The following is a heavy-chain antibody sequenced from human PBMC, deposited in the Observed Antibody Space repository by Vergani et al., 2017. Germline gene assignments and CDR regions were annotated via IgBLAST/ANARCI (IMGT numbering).Heavy chain of an antibody. D-gene: IGHD3-22*01. CDR1: GFTFRIYG. Sequence: QVQLVESGGGVVQPGGSLRLSCIASGFTFRIYGMDWVRQAPGKGLEWVAFIRYDGTKRFYGDSVKGRFTISRDNSQTTVFLQMNSLRADDSAVYYCTKAGQYDSDNFHDSWGQGALVTVAS. V-gene: IGHV3-30*02. CDR3: TKAGQYDSDNFHDS. J-gene: IGHJ1*01. CDR2: IRYDGTKR.